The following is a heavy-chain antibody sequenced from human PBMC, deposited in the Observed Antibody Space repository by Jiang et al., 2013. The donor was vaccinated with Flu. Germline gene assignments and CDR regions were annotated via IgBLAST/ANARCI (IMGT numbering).Heavy chain of an antibody. D-gene: IGHD3-22*01. CDR2: IIPVIGIV. V-gene: IGHV1-69*04. CDR1: GGTLTSYA. J-gene: IGHJ6*04. CDR3: ASPQNYYDSRGYNYYYYGMDV. Sequence: SGAEVKQPGSSVKISCQASGGTLTSYAISWVRQAPGQGLEWMGRIIPVIGIVNYAQRFQGRVTITADKSTSTAYMELTSLRSEDTAVYYCASPQNYYDSRGYNYYYYGMDVWGKGTTVSVSS.